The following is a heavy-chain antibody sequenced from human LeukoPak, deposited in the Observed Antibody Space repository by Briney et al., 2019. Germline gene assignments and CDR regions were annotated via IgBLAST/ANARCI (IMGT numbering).Heavy chain of an antibody. CDR1: GFTFSSYA. D-gene: IGHD2-8*01. V-gene: IGHV3-30-3*01. CDR3: ARDLMPPGAADASDI. J-gene: IGHJ3*02. CDR2: ISYDGSNK. Sequence: GRSLRLSCAASGFTFSSYAMQWVRQAPGKGLEWVAVISYDGSNKYYADSVKGRFTISRDNSKNTLYLQMNSLRAEDTAVYYCARDLMPPGAADASDIWGQGTMVSVSS.